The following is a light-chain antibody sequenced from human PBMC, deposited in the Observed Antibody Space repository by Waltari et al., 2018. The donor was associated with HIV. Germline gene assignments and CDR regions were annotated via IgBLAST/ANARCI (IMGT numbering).Light chain of an antibody. V-gene: IGLV2-8*01. CDR1: SSAVGGYTH. J-gene: IGLJ2*01. Sequence: QSALTQPPSASGSPGPSVTLSCTGTSSAVGGYTHVSWHQQHQGKAPKLMSYDVIKRPSGVPDRFSGSKSGNTASLTVSGLQPEDEADYYCSSHAGSKVVFGGGTRLTVL. CDR3: SSHAGSKVV. CDR2: DVI.